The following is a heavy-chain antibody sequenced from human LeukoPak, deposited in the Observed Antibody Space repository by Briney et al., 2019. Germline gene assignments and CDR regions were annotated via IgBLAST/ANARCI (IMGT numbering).Heavy chain of an antibody. CDR3: ARASSGWYPDY. CDR1: GFTFSSYS. V-gene: IGHV3-21*01. D-gene: IGHD6-19*01. J-gene: IGHJ4*02. Sequence: GGSLTLSCAASGFTFSSYSMNWVRQAPGKGLEWVSSISSSSSYIYYADSVKGRFTISRDNAKNSLYLQMNSLRAEDTAVYYCARASSGWYPDYWGQGTLVTVSS. CDR2: ISSSSSYI.